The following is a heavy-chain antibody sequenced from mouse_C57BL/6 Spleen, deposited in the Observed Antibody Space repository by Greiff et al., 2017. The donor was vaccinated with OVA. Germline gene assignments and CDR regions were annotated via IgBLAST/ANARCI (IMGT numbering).Heavy chain of an antibody. Sequence: VQLQQPGAELVKPGASVKLSCKASGYTFTSYWMHWVKQRPGQGLEWIGMIHPNSGSTNYNEKFKSKATLTVDKSSSTAYMQLSSLTSEDSAVYYCAKSKANWDEAYWGQGTLVTVSA. CDR3: AKSKANWDEAY. CDR2: IHPNSGST. J-gene: IGHJ3*01. D-gene: IGHD4-1*01. V-gene: IGHV1-64*01. CDR1: GYTFTSYW.